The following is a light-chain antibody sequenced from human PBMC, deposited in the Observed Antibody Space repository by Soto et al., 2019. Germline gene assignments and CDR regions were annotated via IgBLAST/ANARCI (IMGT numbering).Light chain of an antibody. CDR2: GNT. CDR3: QSYDSSLGGARV. CDR1: SSNIGANYD. J-gene: IGLJ3*02. V-gene: IGLV1-40*01. Sequence: QSVLTQPPSVSGAPGQRVTISCTGSSSNIGANYDVHWYQQLPGTAPKLLIYGNTNRPSGVPDRFSGSKSGTSASLAITGLQAEDEADYHCQSYDSSLGGARVFGGGTKVTVL.